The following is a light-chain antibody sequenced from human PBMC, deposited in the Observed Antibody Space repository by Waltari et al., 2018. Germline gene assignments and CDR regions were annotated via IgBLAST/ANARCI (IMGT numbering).Light chain of an antibody. V-gene: IGLV2-11*01. CDR3: SSYAGSYTYV. CDR1: SRDVAAYNY. Sequence: QSALTQPRSVSGSPGKSVTFSCTGTSRDVAAYNYVSWYQQSPGKAPKLMVFAVSMRRSGVPDRFFGSKSGNTASLTISGLQAEDEADYYCSSYAGSYTYVFGTGTRVTVL. J-gene: IGLJ1*01. CDR2: AVS.